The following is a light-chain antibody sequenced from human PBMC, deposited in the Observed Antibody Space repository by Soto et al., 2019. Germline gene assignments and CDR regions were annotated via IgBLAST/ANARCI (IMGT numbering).Light chain of an antibody. Sequence: DIQMTQSPSTLSAYVRDRVTITCRASQNISIWLAGYRQKPGKAPKALTYKTSTPESGAPSRLSGSGSDTVFTLTNSSLQPDDFATYYCQQYDSYPITFGQGTRLENK. J-gene: IGKJ5*01. CDR2: KTS. CDR1: QNISIW. V-gene: IGKV1-5*03. CDR3: QQYDSYPIT.